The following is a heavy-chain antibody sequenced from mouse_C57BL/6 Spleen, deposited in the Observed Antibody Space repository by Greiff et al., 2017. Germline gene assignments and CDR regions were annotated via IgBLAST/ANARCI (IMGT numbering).Heavy chain of an antibody. CDR1: GYEFSSSW. Sequence: VQLQQSGPELVKPGASVKISCKASGYEFSSSWMNWVKPRPGKGLEWIGRIYPGDGDTNYNGKFKGKATLTADKSSSTAYMQLSSLTSEDSAVYFCARGDPNWDWFAYWGQGTLVTVSA. J-gene: IGHJ3*01. V-gene: IGHV1-82*01. CDR2: IYPGDGDT. D-gene: IGHD4-1*01. CDR3: ARGDPNWDWFAY.